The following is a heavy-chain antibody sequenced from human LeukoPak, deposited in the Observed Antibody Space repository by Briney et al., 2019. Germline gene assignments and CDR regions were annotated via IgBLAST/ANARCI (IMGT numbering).Heavy chain of an antibody. J-gene: IGHJ6*02. D-gene: IGHD6-13*01. CDR1: GYTFTSYG. CDR3: ATETESIAAAGTAGYYGMDV. Sequence: GASVKVSCKASGYTFTSYGISWVRQAPGQGLEWMGWISAYNGNTNYAQKFQGRVTITADESTSTAYMELSSLRSEDTAVYYCATETESIAAAGTAGYYGMDVWGQGTTVTVSS. CDR2: ISAYNGNT. V-gene: IGHV1-18*01.